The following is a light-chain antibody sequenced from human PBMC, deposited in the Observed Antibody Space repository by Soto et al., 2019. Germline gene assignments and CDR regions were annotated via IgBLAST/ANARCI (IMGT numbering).Light chain of an antibody. Sequence: EIVLTQSPGTLSLSPGERATLSCRTSQSFSRSFLAWYQQKPGQAPRLLIYGASTRATGIPDRFSGSGSGTDFTLSITRLDPEDFAVYYCQQYASSPITFGQGTRLEIK. CDR2: GAS. CDR3: QQYASSPIT. CDR1: QSFSRSF. J-gene: IGKJ5*01. V-gene: IGKV3-20*01.